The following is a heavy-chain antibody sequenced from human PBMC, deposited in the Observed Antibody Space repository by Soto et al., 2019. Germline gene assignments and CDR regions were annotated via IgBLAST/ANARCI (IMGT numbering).Heavy chain of an antibody. J-gene: IGHJ6*02. CDR1: GGTFSRYA. CDR3: AKRVHCDSSGYNYYYYGMDV. Sequence: SVKVSCKASGGTFSRYAISWVRQAPGQGLEWMGGIIPIFGTANYAQKFQGRVTITADKSTSTAYMELSSLRSEDTAVYYCAKRVHCDSSGYNYYYYGMDVWGQGTTVTVSS. V-gene: IGHV1-69*06. D-gene: IGHD3-22*01. CDR2: IIPIFGTA.